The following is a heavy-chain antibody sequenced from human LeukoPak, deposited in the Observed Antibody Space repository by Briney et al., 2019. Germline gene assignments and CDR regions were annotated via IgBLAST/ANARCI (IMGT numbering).Heavy chain of an antibody. V-gene: IGHV4-61*08. CDR2: INHSGST. D-gene: IGHD1-14*01. J-gene: IGHJ3*02. Sequence: SETLSLTCTVSGGSISSGGYYWSWIRQPPGKGLEWIGEINHSGSTNYNPSLKSRVTISVDTSKNQFSLKLSSVTAADTAVYYCATLSGTDPDRAFDIWGQGTMVTVSS. CDR3: ATLSGTDPDRAFDI. CDR1: GGSISSGGYY.